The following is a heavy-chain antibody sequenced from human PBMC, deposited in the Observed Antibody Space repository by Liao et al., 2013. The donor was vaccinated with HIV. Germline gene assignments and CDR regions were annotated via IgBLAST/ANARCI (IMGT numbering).Heavy chain of an antibody. Sequence: QVQLQESGPGLVKPSQTLSLTCSVSGGSLSSGTYYWSWIRQPAGKGLEWIGRIYSSGSTNYNPSLKSRVTLSVDTSENQFSLKLNSVTAADTAVYYCATYYYDSSGYHWGQGTLVTVSS. V-gene: IGHV4-61*02. CDR3: ATYYYDSSGYH. CDR2: IYSSGST. J-gene: IGHJ5*02. CDR1: GGSLSSGTYY. D-gene: IGHD3-22*01.